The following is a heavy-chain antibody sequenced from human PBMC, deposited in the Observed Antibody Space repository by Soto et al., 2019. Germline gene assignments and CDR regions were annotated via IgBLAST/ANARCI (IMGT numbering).Heavy chain of an antibody. V-gene: IGHV1-8*02. D-gene: IGHD1-26*01. CDR1: GGTFGSYT. CDR2: IIPNSGNT. Sequence: PPASVKVSCKASGGTFGSYTISWVRQAPGQGLEWMGRIIPNSGNTAYAQKFQGRVTMTRNTSISTAYMELSSLRSEDTAVYYCAREREGSGFDPWGQGTLVTVSS. J-gene: IGHJ5*02. CDR3: AREREGSGFDP.